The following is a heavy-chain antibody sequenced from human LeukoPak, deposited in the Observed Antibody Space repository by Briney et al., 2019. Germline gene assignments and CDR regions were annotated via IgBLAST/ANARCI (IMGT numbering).Heavy chain of an antibody. Sequence: GASVKVSCKTSGYTFTSYDISWVRQAPGQGLEWMGWISAYNGNTNYAQKLQGRVTMTTDTSTSTAYMELRSLRSDDTAVYYCARVLGYCSSTSCYSNWFDPWGQGTLVTVSS. D-gene: IGHD2-2*01. CDR1: GYTFTSYD. CDR3: ARVLGYCSSTSCYSNWFDP. CDR2: ISAYNGNT. J-gene: IGHJ5*02. V-gene: IGHV1-18*01.